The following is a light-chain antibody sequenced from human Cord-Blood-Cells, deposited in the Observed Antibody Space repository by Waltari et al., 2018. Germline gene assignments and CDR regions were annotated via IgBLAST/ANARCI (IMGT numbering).Light chain of an antibody. CDR1: QDISNY. Sequence: EIQMTQSPSSPCASEIDRVTITCQASQDISNYLNWYQQKPGKAPKLLIYDASNLETGVPSRFSGSGSGTDFTFTISSLQPEDIATYYCQQYDNLITFGQGTRLEIK. CDR3: QQYDNLIT. CDR2: DAS. J-gene: IGKJ5*01. V-gene: IGKV1-33*01.